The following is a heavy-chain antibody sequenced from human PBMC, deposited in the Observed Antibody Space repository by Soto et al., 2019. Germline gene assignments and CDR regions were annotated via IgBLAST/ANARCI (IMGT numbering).Heavy chain of an antibody. D-gene: IGHD1-26*01. CDR2: IIPMFGTA. V-gene: IGHV1-69*13. Sequence: SVKVSCKASGGTFSSNAISWVRQAPGQGLEWMGGIIPMFGTANHAQKFQGRVTITADESTSTAYMDLSSLRSEDTAVYYCASHPQTYSGNHDAFDIWGQGTMVTVSS. J-gene: IGHJ3*02. CDR1: GGTFSSNA. CDR3: ASHPQTYSGNHDAFDI.